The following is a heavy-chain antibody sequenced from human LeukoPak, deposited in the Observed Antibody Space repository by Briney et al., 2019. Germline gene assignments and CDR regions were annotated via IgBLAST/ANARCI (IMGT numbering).Heavy chain of an antibody. CDR1: GFTFSTYA. CDR2: ISSSGSTI. J-gene: IGHJ5*02. CDR3: ARARGNVDTAMVWFDP. V-gene: IGHV3-11*01. Sequence: GGSLRLSCAASGFTFSTYAMSWVRQAPGKGLEWVSYISSSGSTIYYADSVKGRFTISRDNAKNPLYLQMNSLRAEDTAVYYCARARGNVDTAMVWFDPWGQGTLVTVSS. D-gene: IGHD5-18*01.